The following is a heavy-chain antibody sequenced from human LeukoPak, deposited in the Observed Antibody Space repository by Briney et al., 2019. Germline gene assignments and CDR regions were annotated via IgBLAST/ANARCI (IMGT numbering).Heavy chain of an antibody. D-gene: IGHD3-22*01. CDR3: VRPPGDYYDSSGYYHDY. V-gene: IGHV3-7*01. Sequence: PGGSLRLSCAASGFTFSNYWMNWVRQAPGKGLEWVANIKQDGGEKSYVDSVKGRFTISRDNAKNSLHLQMNSLRAEDTAVYYCVRPPGDYYDSSGYYHDYWGQGTLVTVSS. J-gene: IGHJ4*02. CDR1: GFTFSNYW. CDR2: IKQDGGEK.